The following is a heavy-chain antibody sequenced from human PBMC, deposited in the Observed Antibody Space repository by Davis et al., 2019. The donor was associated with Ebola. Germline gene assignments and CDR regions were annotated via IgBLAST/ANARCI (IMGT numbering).Heavy chain of an antibody. CDR1: GGSITTYY. CDR2: LHYSGST. CDR3: ARARRTAMVTLDYGMDV. V-gene: IGHV4-59*12. J-gene: IGHJ6*02. D-gene: IGHD5-18*01. Sequence: MPSETLSLTCTVSGGSITTYYWGWIRQSPEKGLEWIGYLHYSGSTNYNPSLKSRVTISVDTSKNQFSLKLSSVTAADTAVYYCARARRTAMVTLDYGMDVWGQGTTVTVSS.